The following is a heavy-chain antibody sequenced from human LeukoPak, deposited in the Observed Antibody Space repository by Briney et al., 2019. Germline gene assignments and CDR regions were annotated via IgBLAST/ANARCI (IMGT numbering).Heavy chain of an antibody. Sequence: ASVKVSCKASGYTFTSYAMHWVRQAPGQRLEWMGWINAGNGNTKYSQKFQGRVTITRDTSASTAYMELRSLRSDDTAVYYCARDRSSGGFDPWGQGTLVTVSS. CDR3: ARDRSSGGFDP. CDR2: INAGNGNT. CDR1: GYTFTSYA. D-gene: IGHD3-16*01. J-gene: IGHJ5*02. V-gene: IGHV1-3*01.